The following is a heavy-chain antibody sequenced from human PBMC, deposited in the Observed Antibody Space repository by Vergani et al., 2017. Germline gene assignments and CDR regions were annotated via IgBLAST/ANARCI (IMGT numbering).Heavy chain of an antibody. CDR3: ASLSDMVRGADY. Sequence: KESGPTLVKPTQTLTLTCTFSGFSLSTSGVGVGWIRQPPGKGLEWIGEINHSGSTNYNPSLESRVTISVDTSKNQFSLKLSSVTAADTAVYDCASLSDMVRGADYWGQGTLVTVSS. CDR2: INHSGST. V-gene: IGHV4-39*07. D-gene: IGHD3-10*01. J-gene: IGHJ4*02. CDR1: GFSLSTSGVG.